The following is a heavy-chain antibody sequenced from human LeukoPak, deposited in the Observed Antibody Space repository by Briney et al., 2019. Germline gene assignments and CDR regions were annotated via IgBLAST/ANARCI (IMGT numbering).Heavy chain of an antibody. V-gene: IGHV1-69*02. CDR3: ASNPYGSEPSFDP. CDR2: IIPILGIA. Sequence: SVKLSCKASGGTFSSYTISWVRQAPGQGLEWMGRIIPILGIANYAQKFQGRVTITADKSTSTAYMELSSLRSEDAAVYYCASNPYGSEPSFDPWGQGTLVTVSS. D-gene: IGHD3-10*01. J-gene: IGHJ5*02. CDR1: GGTFSSYT.